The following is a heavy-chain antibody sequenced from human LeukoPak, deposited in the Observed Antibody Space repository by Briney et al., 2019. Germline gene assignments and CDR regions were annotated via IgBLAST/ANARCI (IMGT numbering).Heavy chain of an antibody. Sequence: GGSLRLSCAASGFTFSSYAMSWVRQAPGKGLEWVSAISGSGGSTYYADSVKGRFTISRDNSKNTLYLQMNSLRAEDTAVYYCAKGPAIAVAGTECDYWGQGTLVTVSS. CDR2: ISGSGGST. V-gene: IGHV3-23*01. D-gene: IGHD6-19*01. CDR3: AKGPAIAVAGTECDY. CDR1: GFTFSSYA. J-gene: IGHJ4*02.